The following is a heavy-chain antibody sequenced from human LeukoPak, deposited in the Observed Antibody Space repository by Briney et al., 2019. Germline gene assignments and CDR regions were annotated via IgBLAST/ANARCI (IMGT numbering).Heavy chain of an antibody. J-gene: IGHJ6*03. V-gene: IGHV3-23*01. D-gene: IGHD1-1*01. CDR2: ISTSGGST. CDR3: ARDPYNGAYSEGYYYYYMDV. Sequence: GGSLRLSCAASGFTFSNYAMSWVRQAPGKGLEWVSTISTSGGSTYYADSVKGRFTISRDNAKNSLYLQMNSLRVEDTAIYYCARDPYNGAYSEGYYYYYMDVWGKGTTVTVSS. CDR1: GFTFSNYA.